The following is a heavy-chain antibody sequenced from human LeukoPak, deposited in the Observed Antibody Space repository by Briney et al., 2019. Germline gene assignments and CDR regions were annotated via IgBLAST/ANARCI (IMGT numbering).Heavy chain of an antibody. CDR1: GFTFSSYA. Sequence: GGSLRLSCAASGFTFSSYAMSWVRQAPGKGLEWVSAISGSGGSTYYADSVEGRFTISRDNSKNTLYLQMNSLRAEDTAVYYCAKVGKIQRGYSGYDYEHYFDYWGQGTLVTVSS. CDR3: AKVGKIQRGYSGYDYEHYFDY. CDR2: ISGSGGST. V-gene: IGHV3-23*01. J-gene: IGHJ4*02. D-gene: IGHD5-12*01.